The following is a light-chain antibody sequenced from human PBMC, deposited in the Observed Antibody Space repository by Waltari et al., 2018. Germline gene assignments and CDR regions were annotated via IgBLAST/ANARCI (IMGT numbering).Light chain of an antibody. CDR1: QRVSKY. Sequence: EVVLTQSPGTLSLSPGDRATLSCRASQRVSKYLAWYQQKPGQAPRLLIYDASTRATGIPDRFSGSGWGTDFSLTISRLEPEDFAVYYCQKYETLPATFGQGTKVQMK. V-gene: IGKV3-20*01. J-gene: IGKJ1*01. CDR2: DAS. CDR3: QKYETLPAT.